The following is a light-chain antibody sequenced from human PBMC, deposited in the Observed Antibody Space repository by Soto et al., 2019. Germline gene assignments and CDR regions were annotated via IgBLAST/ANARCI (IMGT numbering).Light chain of an antibody. CDR3: QHFVNSLTWT. J-gene: IGKJ1*01. CDR2: GAS. Sequence: EIVLTQSPATLSLSPGERATLSCGARQSVSSTHLAWYQQKPGLAPRLLIYGASSRATGIPGRFSGSGSGTDFSLTISGLEPEDSAVYYCQHFVNSLTWTFGQGTKVEIK. V-gene: IGKV3D-20*01. CDR1: QSVSSTH.